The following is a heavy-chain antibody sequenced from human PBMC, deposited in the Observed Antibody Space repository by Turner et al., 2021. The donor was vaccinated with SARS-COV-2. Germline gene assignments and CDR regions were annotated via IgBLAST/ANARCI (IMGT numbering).Heavy chain of an antibody. CDR1: GFTFISYA. CDR2: ISYDESDK. J-gene: IGHJ4*02. V-gene: IGHV3-30-3*01. Sequence: QVQLVESGGGVVQPGRSLRLSCAAAGFTFISYAMHWVRQAPGKGLEWVAVISYDESDKYYADSVKGRFIISRDNSKNTLYLQMNSLRAEDTAVYYCARATYLLGYCANGVCYPDYWGQGTLVTVSS. CDR3: ARATYLLGYCANGVCYPDY. D-gene: IGHD2-8*01.